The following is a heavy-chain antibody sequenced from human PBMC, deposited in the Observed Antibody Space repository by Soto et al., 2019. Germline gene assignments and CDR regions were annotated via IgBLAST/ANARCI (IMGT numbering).Heavy chain of an antibody. Sequence: PGGSLRLSCAASGFTFSDHYMDWVRQAPGKGLEWVGRIRNKANSYATEYAASVKGRFTISRDDSKNSLYLQMNSLRTEDTAVYYCARVPLVAGAAAXRGWFDPWGQGTLVTVSS. J-gene: IGHJ5*02. V-gene: IGHV3-72*01. CDR3: ARVPLVAGAAAXRGWFDP. CDR2: IRNKANSYAT. CDR1: GFTFSDHY. D-gene: IGHD2-2*01.